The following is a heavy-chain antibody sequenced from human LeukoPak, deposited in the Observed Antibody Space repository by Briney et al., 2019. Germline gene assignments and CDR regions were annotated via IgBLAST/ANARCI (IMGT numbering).Heavy chain of an antibody. CDR1: GFTFGNYW. D-gene: IGHD1-26*01. V-gene: IGHV3-7*05. J-gene: IGHJ4*02. CDR3: ARGSPYRDSDDY. Sequence: GGSLRLSCAASGFTFGNYWMSWVRQAPGKGLEWVANIKQDGSEKYYVGSVKGRFTISRDNAKNSLYLQMNSLRAEDTAAYYCARGSPYRDSDDYWGQGTLVTVSS. CDR2: IKQDGSEK.